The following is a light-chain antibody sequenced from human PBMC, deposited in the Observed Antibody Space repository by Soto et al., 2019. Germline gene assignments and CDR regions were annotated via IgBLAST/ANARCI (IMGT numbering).Light chain of an antibody. CDR3: SSYAGSNNPYV. Sequence: QSVLTQPPSASGSPGQSVTISCTGTSSDVGGYNYVSWYQKHPGKAPKLMIYEVSKRPSGVPDRFSGSKSGNTASLTVFGLQAEDEADYYCSSYAGSNNPYVFGTGTKSPS. CDR1: SSDVGGYNY. J-gene: IGLJ1*01. CDR2: EVS. V-gene: IGLV2-8*01.